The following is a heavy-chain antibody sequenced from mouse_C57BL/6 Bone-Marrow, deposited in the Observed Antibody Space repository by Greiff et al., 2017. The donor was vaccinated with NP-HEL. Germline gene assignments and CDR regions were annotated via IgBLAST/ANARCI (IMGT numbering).Heavy chain of an antibody. V-gene: IGHV10-1*01. Sequence: DAGGGLVQPKGSLKLSCAASGFSFNTYAMNWVRQAPGKGLEWVARIRSKSNNYATYYADSLKDRFTISRDDSESILYLQMNNLKTEDTAMYYCVRQGYDGSYLDCWGQGTTLTVSS. CDR2: IRSKSNNYAT. CDR3: VRQGYDGSYLDC. J-gene: IGHJ2*01. D-gene: IGHD2-3*01. CDR1: GFSFNTYA.